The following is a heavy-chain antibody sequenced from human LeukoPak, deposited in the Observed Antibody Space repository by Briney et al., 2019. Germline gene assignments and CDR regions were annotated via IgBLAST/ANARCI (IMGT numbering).Heavy chain of an antibody. J-gene: IGHJ3*02. Sequence: PSETLSLTCTVSGGSISSGGYYWSWIRQHPGKGLEWIGYIYYSGSTYYNPSLKSRVTISVDTSKNQFSLKLSSVTAADTAVYYCARDLPDYDFWSGRTAPDAFDIWGQGTMVTVSS. CDR2: IYYSGST. CDR1: GGSISSGGYY. V-gene: IGHV4-31*03. D-gene: IGHD3-3*01. CDR3: ARDLPDYDFWSGRTAPDAFDI.